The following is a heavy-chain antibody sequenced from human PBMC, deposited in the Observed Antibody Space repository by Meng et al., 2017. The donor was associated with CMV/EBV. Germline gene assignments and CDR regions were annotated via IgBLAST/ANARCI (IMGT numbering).Heavy chain of an antibody. Sequence: GESLKISCAASGFTFSSYAMHWVRQAPGKGLEWVAVISYDGSNKYYADSVKGRFTISRDNSKNTLYLQMNSLRAEDTAVYYCARDRGGYCSSTSCYTYYYYGMDVWGQGTTGTVSS. CDR1: GFTFSSYA. V-gene: IGHV3-30-3*01. CDR2: ISYDGSNK. D-gene: IGHD2-2*02. CDR3: ARDRGGYCSSTSCYTYYYYGMDV. J-gene: IGHJ6*02.